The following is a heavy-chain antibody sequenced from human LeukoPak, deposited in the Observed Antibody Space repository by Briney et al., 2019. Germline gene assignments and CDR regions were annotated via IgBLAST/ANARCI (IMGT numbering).Heavy chain of an antibody. D-gene: IGHD3-9*01. CDR3: ARDGRYFYWLLDYGWFDP. CDR1: GFTFSSYS. V-gene: IGHV3-21*01. J-gene: IGHJ5*02. CDR2: ISSSSSYI. Sequence: GGSLRLSCAASGFTFSSYSMNWVRQAPGKGLEWVSSISSSSSYIYYADSVKGRFTISRDNAKNSLYLQMNSLRAEDTAVYYCARDGRYFYWLLDYGWFDPWDQGTLVTVSS.